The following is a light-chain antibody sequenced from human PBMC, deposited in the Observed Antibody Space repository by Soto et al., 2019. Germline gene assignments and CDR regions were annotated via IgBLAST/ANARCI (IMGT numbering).Light chain of an antibody. Sequence: IVMPQTPTTLSVSPGETASLSCKTSQSVDSLLAWYQQKPGQAPRLLIYRASTRTTGIPARFSGSGSGTEFTLTINSLQSEDFAVYYCPQYNNWPITFGQGTRLEIK. CDR2: RAS. CDR1: QSVDSL. J-gene: IGKJ5*01. CDR3: PQYNNWPIT. V-gene: IGKV3-15*01.